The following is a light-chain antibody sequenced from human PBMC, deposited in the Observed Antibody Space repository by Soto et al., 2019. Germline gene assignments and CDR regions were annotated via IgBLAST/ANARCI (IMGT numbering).Light chain of an antibody. Sequence: EIVMTQSPDTVSVSLGEGAELXXRASQSVGSRVAWYQQKFGQTPRLVXYETSTRANGIPARFSGSGSGTDFTLSISSLQPGDVGIYSCQQYHTWPPITFGQGTRLEIK. CDR1: QSVGSR. CDR2: ETS. CDR3: QQYHTWPPIT. J-gene: IGKJ5*01. V-gene: IGKV3-15*01.